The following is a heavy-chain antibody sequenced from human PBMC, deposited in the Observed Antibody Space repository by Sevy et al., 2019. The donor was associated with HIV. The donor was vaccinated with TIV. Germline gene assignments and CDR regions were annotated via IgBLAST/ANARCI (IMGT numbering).Heavy chain of an antibody. CDR3: ASLGDYYDSSGFFPFDY. CDR1: GFTFSSYS. Sequence: GGSLRLPCAASGFTFSSYSMNWVRQAPGKGLEWVSSISSSSSYIYYADSVKGRFTISRDNAKNSLYLQMNSLRAEDTAVYYCASLGDYYDSSGFFPFDYWGQGTLVTVSS. CDR2: ISSSSSYI. D-gene: IGHD3-22*01. J-gene: IGHJ4*02. V-gene: IGHV3-21*01.